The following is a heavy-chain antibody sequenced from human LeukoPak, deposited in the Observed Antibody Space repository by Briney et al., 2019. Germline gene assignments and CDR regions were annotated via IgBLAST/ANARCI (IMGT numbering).Heavy chain of an antibody. V-gene: IGHV1-18*01. Sequence: ASVKVSCKASGYTFSSYGISWVRQAPGQGLEWMGWISAYTGKTYYTQKFQGRVTVTTDTSTSTAYMELRSMRSDDTAVYYCARTTLAAAGREGYWGQGTLVTVSS. CDR1: GYTFSSYG. J-gene: IGHJ4*02. CDR2: ISAYTGKT. CDR3: ARTTLAAAGREGY. D-gene: IGHD6-13*01.